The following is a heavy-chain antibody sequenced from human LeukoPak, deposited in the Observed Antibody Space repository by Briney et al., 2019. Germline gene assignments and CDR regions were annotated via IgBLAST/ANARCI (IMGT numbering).Heavy chain of an antibody. V-gene: IGHV3-7*01. D-gene: IGHD2-15*01. CDR3: ARFSGRN. CDR2: IKQDGSAK. J-gene: IGHJ4*02. Sequence: QSGGSLRLSCAASGSTFSSYWMSWVRQAPGKGLEWVANIKQDGSAKYYVDSVKGRFTISRDNAKNSLYLQMGSLRAEDTAVYYCARFSGRNWGQGTLVTVSS. CDR1: GSTFSSYW.